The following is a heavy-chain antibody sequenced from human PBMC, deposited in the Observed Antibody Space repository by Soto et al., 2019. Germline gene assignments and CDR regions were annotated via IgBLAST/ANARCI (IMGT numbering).Heavy chain of an antibody. J-gene: IGHJ4*02. V-gene: IGHV3-30*18. CDR3: AKDCPFFDY. CDR2: ISYDGSNK. Sequence: QVQLVESGGGVVQPGRSLRLSCAASGFSFSTYGMHWVRQAPGKGLEWVAVISYDGSNKYYADSVKGRFTISRDNSKNTLYLQMNSLRAEDTAVYYCAKDCPFFDYWGQGTLVTVSS. CDR1: GFSFSTYG.